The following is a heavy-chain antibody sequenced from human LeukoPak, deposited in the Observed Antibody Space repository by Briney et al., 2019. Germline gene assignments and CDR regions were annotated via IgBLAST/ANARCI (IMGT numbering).Heavy chain of an antibody. V-gene: IGHV3-7*01. J-gene: IGHJ5*02. D-gene: IGHD3-3*01. CDR3: ARDLPYYDFWSGYLT. CDR1: GGSFSGYY. CDR2: IKQDGSEK. Sequence: ETLSLTCAVYGGSFSGYYWSWVRQAPGKGLEWVANIKQDGSEKYYVDSVKGRFTISRDNAKNSLYLQMNSLRAEDTAVYYCARDLPYYDFWSGYLTWGQGTLVTVSS.